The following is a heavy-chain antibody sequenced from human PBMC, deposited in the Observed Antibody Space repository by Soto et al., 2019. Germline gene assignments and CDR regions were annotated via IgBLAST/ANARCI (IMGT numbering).Heavy chain of an antibody. D-gene: IGHD2-2*01. CDR2: IIPIFGTA. Sequence: GPSVKVSCKASGGTFSSYAISWVRQAPGQGLEWMGGIIPIFGTANYAQKFQGRVTITADESTSTAYMELSSLRSEDMAVYYCARGFSSTILGLYYSYAMHVWRQVTTVT. CDR3: ARGFSSTILGLYYSYAMHV. V-gene: IGHV1-69*13. CDR1: GGTFSSYA. J-gene: IGHJ6*02.